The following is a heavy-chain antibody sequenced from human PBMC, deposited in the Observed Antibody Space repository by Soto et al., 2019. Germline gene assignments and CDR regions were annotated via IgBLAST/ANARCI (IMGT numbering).Heavy chain of an antibody. CDR1: GFTFSSYG. CDR3: ATLDSGSYSD. V-gene: IGHV3-30*03. CDR2: ISYDGSNK. Sequence: GGSLRLSCAASGFTFSSYGMHWVRQAPGKGLEWVAVISYDGSNKYYADSVKGRFTISRDNSKNTLYLQMNSLRAEDTAVYYCATLDSGSYSDWGQGTLVTVSS. D-gene: IGHD1-26*01. J-gene: IGHJ4*02.